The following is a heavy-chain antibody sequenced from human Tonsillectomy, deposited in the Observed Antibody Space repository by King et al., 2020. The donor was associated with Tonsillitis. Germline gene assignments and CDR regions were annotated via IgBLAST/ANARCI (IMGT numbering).Heavy chain of an antibody. V-gene: IGHV4-38-2*02. CDR1: GYSISSGYY. CDR2: IYHSGST. J-gene: IGHJ3*02. CDR3: ARGFNHYYYDSSGYGLDAFDI. Sequence: QLQESGPGLVKPSETLSLTCTVSGYSISSGYYWGWIRQPPGKGLEWIGSIYHSGSTYYNPSLKSRVTISVDTSKNQFSLKLSSVTAADTAVYYCARGFNHYYYDSSGYGLDAFDIWGQGTMVTVSS. D-gene: IGHD3-22*01.